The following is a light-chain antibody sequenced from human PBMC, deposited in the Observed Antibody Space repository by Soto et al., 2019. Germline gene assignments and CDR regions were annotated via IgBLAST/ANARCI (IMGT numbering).Light chain of an antibody. CDR3: QHRTNWPPALT. Sequence: EIVMTQSPATLAGSPGETVTLSCRASQSLSGNLAWYQQKPGQAPRLLIFRASTRATGVPARFSGRGSGTEFTLTISSLEPEDFAVYYCQHRTNWPPALTFAGGTKVEI. V-gene: IGKV3-15*01. CDR1: QSLSGN. CDR2: RAS. J-gene: IGKJ4*01.